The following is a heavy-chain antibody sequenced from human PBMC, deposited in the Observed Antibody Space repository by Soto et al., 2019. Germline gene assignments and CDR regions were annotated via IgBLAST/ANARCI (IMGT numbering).Heavy chain of an antibody. CDR1: GFTFSSYS. Sequence: GGSLRLSCAASGFTFSSYSMNWVRQAPGKGLEWVLYISSSSSTIYYADSVKGRFTTTRDNAKNSLYLQMNSVRAEDTAVYYCARDPRPAFDYWGQGTLVTVSS. V-gene: IGHV3-48*01. CDR3: ARDPRPAFDY. J-gene: IGHJ4*02. CDR2: ISSSSSTI.